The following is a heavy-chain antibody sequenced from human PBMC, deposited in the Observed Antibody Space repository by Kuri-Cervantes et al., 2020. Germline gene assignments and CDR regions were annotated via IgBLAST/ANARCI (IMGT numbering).Heavy chain of an antibody. CDR3: ARGPLYYYDSSGYHVSAFDI. J-gene: IGHJ3*02. CDR1: GGTFSSYA. Sequence: SVKVSCKASGGTFSSYAISWVRQAPGQGLEWMGGIIPIFGTANYAQKFQGRVTITADESTSTAYMGLSSLRSEDTAVYYCARGPLYYYDSSGYHVSAFDIWGQGTMVTVSS. D-gene: IGHD3-22*01. CDR2: IIPIFGTA. V-gene: IGHV1-69*13.